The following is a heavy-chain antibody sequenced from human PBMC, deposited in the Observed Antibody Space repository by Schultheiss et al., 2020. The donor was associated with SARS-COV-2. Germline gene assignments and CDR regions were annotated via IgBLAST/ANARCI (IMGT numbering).Heavy chain of an antibody. V-gene: IGHV4-59*01. CDR3: ARDGYQALDAFDI. CDR2: IYHSGST. Sequence: SETLSLTCSVSGDSIRNYYWSWIRQPPGKGLEWVGHIYHSGSTNSNPSLKSRVTISVYTSKNQFSLKLSSVTAADTAVYYCARDGYQALDAFDIWGQGTMVTVSS. J-gene: IGHJ3*02. D-gene: IGHD5-12*01. CDR1: GDSIRNYY.